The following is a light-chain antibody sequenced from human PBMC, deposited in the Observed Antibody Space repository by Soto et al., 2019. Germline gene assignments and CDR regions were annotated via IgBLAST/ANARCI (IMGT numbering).Light chain of an antibody. CDR1: QSVGNN. J-gene: IGKJ1*01. CDR3: QQYNNWPRT. V-gene: IGKV3-15*01. Sequence: EIGLTQSQGTPSLSSGYRGNVSCSASQSVGNNQLAWYQQKPGQAPRLLIYGASTRATGIPARSSGSGSGTEFTLTINSLQSEDFAVYYCQQYNNWPRTFGQGTKVDIK. CDR2: GAS.